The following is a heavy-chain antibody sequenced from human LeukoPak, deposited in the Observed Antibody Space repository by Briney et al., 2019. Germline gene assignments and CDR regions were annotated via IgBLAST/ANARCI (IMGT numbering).Heavy chain of an antibody. Sequence: PGGSLRLSCAASGFTFDDYGMSWVRQAPGKGLEWVSGINWNGGSTGYADSVKGRFTISRDNAKNSLYLQMNSLRAEDTALYYCARVGYSGSYYYYYMDVWGKGTTVTVSS. D-gene: IGHD1-26*01. V-gene: IGHV3-20*04. CDR2: INWNGGST. CDR3: ARVGYSGSYYYYYMDV. CDR1: GFTFDDYG. J-gene: IGHJ6*03.